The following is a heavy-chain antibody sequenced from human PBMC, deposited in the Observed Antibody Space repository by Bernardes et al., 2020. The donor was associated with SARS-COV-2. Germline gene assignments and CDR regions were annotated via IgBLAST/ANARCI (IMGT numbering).Heavy chain of an antibody. Sequence: GGSLRLSCAASGFSLSSYAMTWVRQAPGKGLEWVSYSSLSGFNTDYADSVKGRFTVSRDNAKNSLYLEMNSLRAEDTGVYYCARGHGCDYWGQGTLVTVSS. J-gene: IGHJ4*02. CDR1: GFSLSSYA. V-gene: IGHV3-48*03. D-gene: IGHD4-17*01. CDR3: ARGHGCDY. CDR2: SSLSGFNT.